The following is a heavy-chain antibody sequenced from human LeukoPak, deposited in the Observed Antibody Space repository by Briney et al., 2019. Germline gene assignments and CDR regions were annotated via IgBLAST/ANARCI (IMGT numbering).Heavy chain of an antibody. V-gene: IGHV4-61*02. CDR3: AAFSPPAIFGVVNRFDP. J-gene: IGHJ5*02. CDR2: IYTSGST. Sequence: PSETLSLTCTVSGGSISSGSYYWSWIRQPAGKGLEWIGRIYTSGSTNYNPSLKSRVTISVDTSKNQFSLKLSSVTAADTAVYYCAAFSPPAIFGVVNRFDPWGQGTLVTVSS. CDR1: GGSISSGSYY. D-gene: IGHD3-3*01.